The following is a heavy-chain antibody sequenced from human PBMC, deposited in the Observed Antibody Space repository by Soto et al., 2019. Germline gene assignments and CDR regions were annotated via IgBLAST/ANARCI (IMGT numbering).Heavy chain of an antibody. J-gene: IGHJ6*02. CDR1: GYTFTSYG. V-gene: IGHV1-18*01. CDR3: ARDDSPHGYSSGWVRYYYGMDV. CDR2: ISAYNGNT. D-gene: IGHD6-19*01. Sequence: AAVKVSCKASGYTFTSYGISWVRQAPGQGXEWMGWISAYNGNTNYAQKLQGRVTMTTDTSTSTAYMELRSLRSDDTAVYYCARDDSPHGYSSGWVRYYYGMDVWGQGTTVTVSS.